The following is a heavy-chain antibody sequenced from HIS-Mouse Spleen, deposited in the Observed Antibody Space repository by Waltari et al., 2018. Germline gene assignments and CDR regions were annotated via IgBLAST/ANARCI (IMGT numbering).Heavy chain of an antibody. CDR3: AREIPYSSSWYDWYFDL. CDR2: IYYSGST. Sequence: QLQLQESGPGLVKPSETLSLTCTVSGGSISSSSYYWGWIRQPPGKGLRWIGSIYYSGSTSYNPSRKSRVTISVDTSKNQFSLKLSSVTAADTAVYYCAREIPYSSSWYDWYFDLWGRGTLVTVSS. CDR1: GGSISSSSYY. V-gene: IGHV4-39*07. J-gene: IGHJ2*01. D-gene: IGHD6-13*01.